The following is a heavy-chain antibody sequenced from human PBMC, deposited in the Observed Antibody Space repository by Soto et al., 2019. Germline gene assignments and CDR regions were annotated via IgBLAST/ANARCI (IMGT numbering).Heavy chain of an antibody. CDR3: AMDLDGGSSRFDY. V-gene: IGHV3-30*03. CDR1: GFTFSNNG. Sequence: QVQLVESGGGAVQPGRSLRLSCAASGFTFSNNGIHWVRQAPGKGLEWVAVISSDGINKYYEDSVKGRSTISRDNSKNTLFVQINSPRVEATAVYFCAMDLDGGSSRFDYWGQGTRVTGSS. D-gene: IGHD2-15*01. CDR2: ISSDGINK. J-gene: IGHJ4*02.